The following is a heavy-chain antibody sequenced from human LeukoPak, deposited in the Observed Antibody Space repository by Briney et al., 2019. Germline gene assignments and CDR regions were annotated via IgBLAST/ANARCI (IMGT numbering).Heavy chain of an antibody. CDR1: GYTFTGYY. D-gene: IGHD4-17*01. V-gene: IGHV1-2*02. Sequence: ASVKVSCKASGYTFTGYYMHWLRQAPGQGLEWMGWINPNSGGTNYAQKFQGRVTMTRDTSISTAYMELSRLRPDDTAVYYCARDWLNTVDYWGQGTLVTVSS. J-gene: IGHJ4*02. CDR2: INPNSGGT. CDR3: ARDWLNTVDY.